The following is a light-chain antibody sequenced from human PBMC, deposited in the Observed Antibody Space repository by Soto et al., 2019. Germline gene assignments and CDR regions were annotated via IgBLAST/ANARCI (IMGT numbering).Light chain of an antibody. J-gene: IGKJ5*01. V-gene: IGKV1-39*01. Sequence: DIQLTQSPPSLSATEGDRVTITCRASQTIDSYLNWFQQKPGMAPKLLIYAASKLQSGVPSRFRGSGSGTDFTLTIDTLQPDDFASYYCQQTRSGITFGQGTRLEIK. CDR1: QTIDSY. CDR3: QQTRSGIT. CDR2: AAS.